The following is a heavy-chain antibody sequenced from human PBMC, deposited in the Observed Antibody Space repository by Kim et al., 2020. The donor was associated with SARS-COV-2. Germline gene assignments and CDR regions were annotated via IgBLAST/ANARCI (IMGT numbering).Heavy chain of an antibody. V-gene: IGHV4-31*03. CDR2: IYFSGGT. Sequence: SETLSLTCTVSGESTTSIHYYWTWVRQHPGKGLEWIGYIYFSGGTYYNPSLKGRLSISLDTSKNQFSLNLKSVTAADTAVYYCARHQHSSKNYYMDVWGKGTTVSVSS. D-gene: IGHD3-3*02. J-gene: IGHJ6*03. CDR1: GESTTSIHYY. CDR3: ARHQHSSKNYYMDV.